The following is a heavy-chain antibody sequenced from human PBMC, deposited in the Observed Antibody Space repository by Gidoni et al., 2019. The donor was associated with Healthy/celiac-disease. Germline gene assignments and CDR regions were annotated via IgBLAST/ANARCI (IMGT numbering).Heavy chain of an antibody. V-gene: IGHV3-15*01. CDR2: IKRKTDGGTT. CDR3: TIRSLL. CDR1: GFTFSNAW. D-gene: IGHD2-15*01. J-gene: IGHJ4*02. Sequence: EVQLVESGGGLVKPGGSLRLSCAASGFTFSNAWMSWVRQAPGTGLEWVGRIKRKTDGGTTDYAAPVKGRFTIARDDSKNTLYLQMNSLKTEDTAVYYCTIRSLLWGQGTLVTVSS.